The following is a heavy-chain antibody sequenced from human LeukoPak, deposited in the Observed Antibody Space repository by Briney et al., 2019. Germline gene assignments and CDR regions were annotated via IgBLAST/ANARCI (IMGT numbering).Heavy chain of an antibody. Sequence: SETLSLTCTVSGGSIGSYYWSWIRQPPGKGLEWIGYIYYSGSTNYNPSLKSRVTISVDTSKNQFSLKLSSVTAADTAVYYCAREAGSYYYYYMDVWGKGTTVTVSS. J-gene: IGHJ6*03. CDR1: GGSIGSYY. CDR2: IYYSGST. V-gene: IGHV4-59*12. CDR3: AREAGSYYYYYMDV. D-gene: IGHD1-14*01.